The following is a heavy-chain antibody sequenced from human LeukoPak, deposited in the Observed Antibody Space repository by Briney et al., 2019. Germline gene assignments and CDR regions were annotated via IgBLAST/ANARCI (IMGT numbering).Heavy chain of an antibody. CDR1: GFTFSSYW. CDR3: AKERGAAAATVYFDY. CDR2: INSDGSST. J-gene: IGHJ4*02. D-gene: IGHD6-13*01. Sequence: GGSLRLSCAASGFTFSSYWMHWVRQAPGKGLVWVSRINSDGSSTSYADSVKGRFTISRDNSKNTLYVQINSLRAEDTAVYYCAKERGAAAATVYFDYWGQGALVTVSS. V-gene: IGHV3-74*01.